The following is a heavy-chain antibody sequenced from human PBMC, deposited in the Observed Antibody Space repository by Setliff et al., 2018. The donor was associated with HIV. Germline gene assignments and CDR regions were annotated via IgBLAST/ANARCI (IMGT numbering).Heavy chain of an antibody. D-gene: IGHD2-15*01. Sequence: PQTPTLTCTVAGGSISSGSDYWSWIRQPAGKGLEWIGQIHISGTTNYNPSLKSRVTISIDTSKHQFSLKLSSVTAADTAVYYCARHPPWWLMAFYMDVWGKGTTVTSP. J-gene: IGHJ6*03. CDR1: GGSISSGSDY. CDR3: ARHPPWWLMAFYMDV. V-gene: IGHV4-61*09. CDR2: IHISGTT.